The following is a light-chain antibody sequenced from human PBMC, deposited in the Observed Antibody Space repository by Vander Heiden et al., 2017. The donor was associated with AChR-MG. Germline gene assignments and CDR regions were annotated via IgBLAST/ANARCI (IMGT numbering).Light chain of an antibody. Sequence: DVVLTQSPLSLPVTPGEPASISCRSSQSLLHANGRIYLDWYLQKPGQSPQLLIYLGSNRASGVPDRFSGSGSGTDFTLKISRVEADDVGVYYCRQALDGLFSFGGGTKVEIK. CDR3: RQALDGLFS. V-gene: IGKV2-28*01. CDR2: LGS. J-gene: IGKJ4*01. CDR1: QSLLHANGRIY.